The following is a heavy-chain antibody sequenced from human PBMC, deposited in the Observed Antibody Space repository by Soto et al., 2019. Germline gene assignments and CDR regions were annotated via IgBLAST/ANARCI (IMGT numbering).Heavy chain of an antibody. CDR3: ARHRNFWSSIDY. D-gene: IGHD3-3*01. Sequence: SETLSLTCTVSGGSISSYYWSWIRQPPGKGLEWIGYIYYSGSTNYNPSLKSRVTISVDTSKNQFSLKLSSVTAADTAVYYCARHRNFWSSIDYWGQGTLVTRLL. CDR2: IYYSGST. V-gene: IGHV4-59*08. CDR1: GGSISSYY. J-gene: IGHJ4*02.